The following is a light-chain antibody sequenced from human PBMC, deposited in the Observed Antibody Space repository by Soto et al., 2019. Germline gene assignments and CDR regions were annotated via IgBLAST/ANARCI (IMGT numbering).Light chain of an antibody. CDR1: SGHSSYA. V-gene: IGLV4-69*01. CDR2: FNSDGSH. CDR3: QTWGTGIPYV. J-gene: IGLJ1*01. Sequence: QSVLTQSPSASASLGASVKLTCTLSSGHSSYAIAWHQQQPEKGPRYLMKFNSDGSHNKGDGVPDRFSVSSSGAERFLTISNLQSEDEADYYCQTWGTGIPYVFGTGTKLTVL.